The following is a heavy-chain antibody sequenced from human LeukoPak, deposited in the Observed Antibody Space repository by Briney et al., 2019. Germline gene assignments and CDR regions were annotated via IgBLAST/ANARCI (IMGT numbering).Heavy chain of an antibody. D-gene: IGHD3-22*01. V-gene: IGHV3-23*01. Sequence: PGGSLRLSCAVSGITLSNYGMSWVRQAPGKGLEWVAGISGSGGGTNYADSVKGRFTISRDNSKNTLYLQMNRLRVEDTAVYFCAKRGVVIRVILVGFHKEAYYFDSWGQGALATVSS. CDR1: GITLSNYG. J-gene: IGHJ4*02. CDR2: ISGSGGGT. CDR3: AKRGVVIRVILVGFHKEAYYFDS.